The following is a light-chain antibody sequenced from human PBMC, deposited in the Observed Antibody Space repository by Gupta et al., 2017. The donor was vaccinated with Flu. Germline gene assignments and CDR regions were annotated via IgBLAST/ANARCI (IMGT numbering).Light chain of an antibody. CDR2: AAS. Sequence: KIPPSPSSLSASVGDRVTITCRASQGISSYLDWYQQKPGKAPKLLIYAASSVQRGVPSRFSGSGSGTDFTLTISSLQPEDFATYYCQQKNSTPWTFGQGTKVDIK. V-gene: IGKV1-27*01. CDR3: QQKNSTPWT. J-gene: IGKJ1*01. CDR1: QGISSY.